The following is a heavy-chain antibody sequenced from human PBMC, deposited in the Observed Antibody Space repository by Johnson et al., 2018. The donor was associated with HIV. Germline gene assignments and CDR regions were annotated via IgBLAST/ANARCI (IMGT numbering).Heavy chain of an antibody. CDR2: IWYDGSNK. D-gene: IGHD3-3*01. CDR1: GFTFSSYG. Sequence: LVESGGGVVQSGRSLRLSCAASGFTFSSYGMHWVRQAPGKGLEWVAVIWYDGSNKYYADSVKGRFTISRDNSKNTLYLQMNSLRAEDTAVYYCAKEITIFGVVRDDAFDIWGQGTMVTVSS. CDR3: AKEITIFGVVRDDAFDI. J-gene: IGHJ3*02. V-gene: IGHV3-33*06.